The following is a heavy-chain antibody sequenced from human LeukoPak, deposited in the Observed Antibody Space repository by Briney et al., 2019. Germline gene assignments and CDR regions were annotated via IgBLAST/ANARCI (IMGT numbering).Heavy chain of an antibody. D-gene: IGHD3-22*01. CDR3: ASLTYYYDSSGYYDGYYFDY. CDR1: GGSFSGYY. CDR2: INHSGST. J-gene: IGHJ4*02. Sequence: SETLSLTCAVYGGSFSGYYWSWIRQPPGKGLEWIGEINHSGSTSYNPSLKSRVTISVDTSKNQFSLKLSSVTAADTAVYYCASLTYYYDSSGYYDGYYFDYWGQGTLVTVSS. V-gene: IGHV4-34*01.